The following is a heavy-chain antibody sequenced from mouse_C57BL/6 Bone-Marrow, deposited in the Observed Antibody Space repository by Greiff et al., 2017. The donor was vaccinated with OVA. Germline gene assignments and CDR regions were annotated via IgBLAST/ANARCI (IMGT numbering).Heavy chain of an antibody. Sequence: QVQLQQSGTELVKPGASVKLSCKASGYTFTSYWMHWVKQRPGQGLEWIGNINPSNGGTNYNEKFKSKATLTVDKSSSTAYMQLSSLTSEDSAVYYCARWGSSGPDYFDYWGQGTTLTVSS. J-gene: IGHJ2*01. CDR3: ARWGSSGPDYFDY. CDR1: GYTFTSYW. CDR2: INPSNGGT. V-gene: IGHV1-53*01. D-gene: IGHD3-2*02.